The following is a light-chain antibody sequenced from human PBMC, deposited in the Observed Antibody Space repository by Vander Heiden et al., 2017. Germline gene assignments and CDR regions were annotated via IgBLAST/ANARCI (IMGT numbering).Light chain of an antibody. CDR1: QSVSSTSQHVSSTY. Sequence: EIVLTQPPGTLSLSPGARATPSCRPSQSVSSTSQHVSSTYLAWYQQKPGQAPRLLIFDASRRATGIPDRFSGSGSGTDFTLTISRLEPDDFAVYYCQQYAATPLTFGGGTKVEIK. CDR3: QQYAATPLT. J-gene: IGKJ4*01. V-gene: IGKV3-20*01. CDR2: DAS.